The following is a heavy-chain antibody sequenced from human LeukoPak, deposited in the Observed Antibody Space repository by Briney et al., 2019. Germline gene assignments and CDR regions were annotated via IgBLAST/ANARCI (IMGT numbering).Heavy chain of an antibody. CDR1: GGSFSGYY. J-gene: IGHJ4*02. CDR2: INHSGST. V-gene: IGHV4-34*01. CDR3: ARDPDYGSV. D-gene: IGHD3-16*01. Sequence: PSETLSLTCAVYGGSFSGYYWSWIRQPPGKGLEWIGEINHSGSTNYNPSLKSRVTISVDTSKNQFSLKLSSVTAADTAVYYCARDPDYGSVWGQGTLVTVSS.